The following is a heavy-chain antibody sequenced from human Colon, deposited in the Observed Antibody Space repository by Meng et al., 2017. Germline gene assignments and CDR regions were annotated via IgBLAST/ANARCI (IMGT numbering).Heavy chain of an antibody. CDR3: ARGAVAGISSSYWYFDL. Sequence: GESLKISCAASGFTFSSYAMHWVRQAPGKGLEWVAVISYDRSNKYYADSVKGRFTISRDNSKNTLYLQMNSLRAEDTAVYYCARGAVAGISSSYWYFDLWGRGTLVTVSS. CDR2: ISYDRSNK. J-gene: IGHJ2*01. CDR1: GFTFSSYA. V-gene: IGHV3-30*01. D-gene: IGHD6-19*01.